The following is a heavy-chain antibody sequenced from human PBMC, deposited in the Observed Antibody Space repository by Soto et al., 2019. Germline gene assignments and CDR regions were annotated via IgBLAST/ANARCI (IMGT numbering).Heavy chain of an antibody. CDR2: VTGSGGAT. V-gene: IGHV3-23*01. D-gene: IGHD6-19*01. CDR3: AKSSGWYVNNWLDP. J-gene: IGHJ5*02. CDR1: GFTFSSYA. Sequence: HPWGSLRLSCEPSGFTFSSYAISFVRHAPGKGLEWVSSVTGSGGATYHAASVKGRFTISRDNAKNRLYLQMNSLRAEDTAIYYCAKSSGWYVNNWLDPWGQGTLVTVSS.